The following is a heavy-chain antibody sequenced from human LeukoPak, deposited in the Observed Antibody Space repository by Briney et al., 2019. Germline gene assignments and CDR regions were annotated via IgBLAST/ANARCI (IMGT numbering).Heavy chain of an antibody. CDR3: ARGVTSIAARSNWFDP. V-gene: IGHV3-53*01. Sequence: GGSLRLSCAASGFTVSSNYMSWVRQAPGKGLEWVSVIYSGGSTYYADSVKGRFTISRDNAKNSLYLQMNSLRAEDTAVYYCARGVTSIAARSNWFDPWGQGTLVTVSS. CDR1: GFTVSSNY. D-gene: IGHD6-6*01. J-gene: IGHJ5*02. CDR2: IYSGGST.